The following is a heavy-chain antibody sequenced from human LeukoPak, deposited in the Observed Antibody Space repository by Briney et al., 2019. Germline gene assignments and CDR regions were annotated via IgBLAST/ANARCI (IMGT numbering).Heavy chain of an antibody. CDR2: IYTSGST. Sequence: SETLSLTCTVSGGSISSGSYYWSWIRQPAGKGLEWIGRIYTSGSTSYNPSLKSRVTISVDTSKDQFFLKLSSVTAADTAVYYCARDEDCGGDCFAFDIWGQGTTVTVSS. CDR3: ARDEDCGGDCFAFDI. CDR1: GGSISSGSYY. D-gene: IGHD2-21*02. V-gene: IGHV4-61*02. J-gene: IGHJ3*02.